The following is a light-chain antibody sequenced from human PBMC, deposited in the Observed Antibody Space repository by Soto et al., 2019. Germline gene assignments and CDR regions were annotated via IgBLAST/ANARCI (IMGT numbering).Light chain of an antibody. CDR3: QTWGTGIRV. CDR2: LNIDGRH. CDR1: SGHRNYA. V-gene: IGLV4-69*01. Sequence: QPVLTQSPSASASLGASVKLTCTLSSGHRNYAIAWHQQQPEKGPRYLMKLNIDGRHSKGDGIPDRFSGSSSGAERYLTISSLQSEDEADYYCQTWGTGIRVFGGGTKLTVL. J-gene: IGLJ2*01.